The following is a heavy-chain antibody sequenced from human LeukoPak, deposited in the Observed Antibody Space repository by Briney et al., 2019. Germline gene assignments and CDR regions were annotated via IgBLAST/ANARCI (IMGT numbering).Heavy chain of an antibody. J-gene: IGHJ4*02. CDR1: GGSISGFY. D-gene: IGHD3-16*01. CDR3: ARDPAGGGGFFDY. Sequence: PSETLSLTCTVPGGSISGFYWNWIRQPPGKGLEWIGYIYYTGTTNYNPANPSRTSRVTIAVDTSNNRFSLELSSVTAADTAVYYCARDPAGGGGFFDYWGQGALVTVSS. CDR2: IYYTGTT. V-gene: IGHV4-59*12.